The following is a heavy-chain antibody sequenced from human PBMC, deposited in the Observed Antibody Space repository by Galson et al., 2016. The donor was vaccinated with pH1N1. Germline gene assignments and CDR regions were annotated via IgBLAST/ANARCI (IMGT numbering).Heavy chain of an antibody. CDR2: ILPIVGLT. CDR1: GGTLSRHT. J-gene: IGHJ6*02. D-gene: IGHD3-10*01. Sequence: SVKVSCKASGGTLSRHTISWVRQAPGQGLEWMGRILPIVGLTKYAQKLQGRVTIIADRFTRTVSMELSGLTSDDTAVYHCATETGSSGMDGWDQGTTVTVSS. V-gene: IGHV1-69*02. CDR3: ATETGSSGMDG.